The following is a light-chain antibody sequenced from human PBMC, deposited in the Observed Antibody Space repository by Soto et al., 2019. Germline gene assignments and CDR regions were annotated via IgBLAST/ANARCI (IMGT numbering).Light chain of an antibody. J-gene: IGKJ1*01. V-gene: IGKV3-20*01. CDR1: QSVGSRW. CDR3: QQYYSSRT. Sequence: EIVLTQSPGTVSLSPGERATLSCRASQSVGSRWLAWYQQTPGQAPRVLIYGGSKRATGTPERISGSGSGTDFTLTISRLEPEGFAVYYCQQYYSSRTFGQGTKVE. CDR2: GGS.